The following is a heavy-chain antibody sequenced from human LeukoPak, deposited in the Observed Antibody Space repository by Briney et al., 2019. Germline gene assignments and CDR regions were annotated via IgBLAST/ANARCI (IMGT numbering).Heavy chain of an antibody. J-gene: IGHJ4*02. D-gene: IGHD2-15*01. CDR3: TTEGYCGGGNCYSFDN. Sequence: GGSHRPSSAASGFTLSSAWLSWVRQAQGKGLEWVGRIKSKTDGGTTDYAAPVKGRFTISREDSKNKLSLQMNSLKTEDTAVYYCTTEGYCGGGNCYSFDNWGQGTLVTVSS. V-gene: IGHV3-15*01. CDR2: IKSKTDGGTT. CDR1: GFTLSSAW.